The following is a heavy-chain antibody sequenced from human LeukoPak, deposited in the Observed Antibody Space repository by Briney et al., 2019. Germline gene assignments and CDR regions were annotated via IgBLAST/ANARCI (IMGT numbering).Heavy chain of an antibody. CDR1: GYTFTSYG. D-gene: IGHD5-12*01. CDR3: ARDRSPGYSGYAPLDY. J-gene: IGHJ4*02. Sequence: ASVKVSCKASGYTFTSYGISWVRQAPGQGLEWMGWISAYNGNTNYAQKLQGRVTMTTDTSTSTAYMELRSLRSDDTAVYYCARDRSPGYSGYAPLDYWGQGTLVTVSS. CDR2: ISAYNGNT. V-gene: IGHV1-18*01.